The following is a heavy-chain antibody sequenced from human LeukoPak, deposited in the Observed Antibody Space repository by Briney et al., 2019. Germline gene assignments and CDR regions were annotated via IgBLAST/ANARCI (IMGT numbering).Heavy chain of an antibody. CDR1: GGSISSGDYY. V-gene: IGHV4-39*07. D-gene: IGHD3-22*01. CDR3: ARVFGYYDSSGYYPLLDY. CDR2: INHSGST. J-gene: IGHJ4*02. Sequence: PSETLSLTCTVSGGSISSGDYYWSWIRQPPGKGLEWIGEINHSGSTNYSPSLKSRVTISVDTSKTQFSLKLSSVTAADTAVYYCARVFGYYDSSGYYPLLDYWGQGTLVTVSS.